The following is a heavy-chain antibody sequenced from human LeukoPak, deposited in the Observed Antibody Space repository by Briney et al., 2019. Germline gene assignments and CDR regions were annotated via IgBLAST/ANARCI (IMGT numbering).Heavy chain of an antibody. CDR3: ARGYVRPDY. Sequence: NPSETLSLTCTVSGGSISSYYWSWIRQPPGKGLEWIGYIYYSGSTSYNPSLKRRVTISVDTSKNQFSLKLSSVTAADTAVYYCARGYVRPDYWGQGTLVTVSS. J-gene: IGHJ4*02. D-gene: IGHD5-12*01. CDR2: IYYSGST. CDR1: GGSISSYY. V-gene: IGHV4-59*01.